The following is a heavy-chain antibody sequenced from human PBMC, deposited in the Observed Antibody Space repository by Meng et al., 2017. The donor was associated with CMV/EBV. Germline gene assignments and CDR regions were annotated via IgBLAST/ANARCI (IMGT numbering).Heavy chain of an antibody. CDR3: RLGHYSQD. V-gene: IGHV3-7*02. CDR1: GLTISNYW. J-gene: IGHJ4*02. Sequence: LGGFGGGLVQPGGSLGLSCAASGLTISNYWMSWVRQAPGKGLEWVANIKKDGSEKYYVDSVKGRFSISRDNADNSLYLQMNNLRAEDTAVYYCRLGHYSQDWGQGTLVTVSS. D-gene: IGHD4-17*01. CDR2: IKKDGSEK.